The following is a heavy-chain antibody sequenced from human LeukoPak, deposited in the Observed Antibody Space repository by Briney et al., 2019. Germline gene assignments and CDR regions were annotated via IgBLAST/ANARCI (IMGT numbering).Heavy chain of an antibody. J-gene: IGHJ4*02. CDR3: ARSVAVVTATFGY. Sequence: GGSLRLSCAASGFTFNSYWMHWVRQAPGKGLVWVSRINSDGSSTSYADSVKGRFTISRDNAKNTLYLQMNSLRAEDTAGYYCARSVAVVTATFGYWGQGTLVTVSS. D-gene: IGHD2-15*01. V-gene: IGHV3-74*01. CDR1: GFTFNSYW. CDR2: INSDGSST.